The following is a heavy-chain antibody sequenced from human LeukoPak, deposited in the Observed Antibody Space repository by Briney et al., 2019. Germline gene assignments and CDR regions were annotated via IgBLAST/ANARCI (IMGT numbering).Heavy chain of an antibody. V-gene: IGHV3-30*04. CDR3: ARDNYVGNLDC. CDR2: ILYDGSDK. D-gene: IGHD4-23*01. Sequence: GGSLRLSCTASGFTFSRYSMHWVRQTPSKGLEWVAIILYDGSDKYYPDSVKGRFTISRDNSKNTMPLQMNSLRAEDTAVYYCARDNYVGNLDCWGQGTLVTVSS. J-gene: IGHJ4*02. CDR1: GFTFSRYS.